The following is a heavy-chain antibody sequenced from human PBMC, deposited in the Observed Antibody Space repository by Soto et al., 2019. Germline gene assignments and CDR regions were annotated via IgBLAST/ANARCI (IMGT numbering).Heavy chain of an antibody. V-gene: IGHV4-34*01. Sequence: QVQLQQWGAGLVKPSETLSLTCAVYGGSLSAYSWSWTRQAPGKEPERTGGIAQSGGANYNPSRESRVSISGDTSKNQFSLRLSSVAAADTALYYCARGYFLRTFEGAPRGRRYYYYIYYMDVWGKGTTVTVSS. J-gene: IGHJ6*03. CDR3: ARGYFLRTFEGAPRGRRYYYYIYYMDV. CDR1: GGSLSAYS. D-gene: IGHD3-9*01. CDR2: IAQSGGA.